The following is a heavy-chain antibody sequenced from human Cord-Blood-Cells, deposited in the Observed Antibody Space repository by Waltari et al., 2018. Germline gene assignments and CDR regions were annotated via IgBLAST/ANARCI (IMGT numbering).Heavy chain of an antibody. V-gene: IGHV4-34*01. D-gene: IGHD3-3*01. CDR1: GGSFSGYY. CDR3: ARGTVLGITIFGVVINWFDP. J-gene: IGHJ5*02. CDR2: INHSGST. Sequence: QVQLQQWGAGLLKPSETLSRTCAVYGGSFSGYYCSWIRQPPGNGPEWIGEINHSGSTNYNPSLKSRVTISVDTSKNQFSLKLSSVTAADTAVYYCARGTVLGITIFGVVINWFDPWGQGTLVTVSS.